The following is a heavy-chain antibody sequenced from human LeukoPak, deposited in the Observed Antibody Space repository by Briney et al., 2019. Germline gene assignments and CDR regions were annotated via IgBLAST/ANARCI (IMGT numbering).Heavy chain of an antibody. J-gene: IGHJ5*02. V-gene: IGHV4-39*07. CDR1: GGSISSSSYY. Sequence: TSETLSLTCTVSGGSISSSSYYWGWVRQPPGKGLEWIGSIYYSGSTYYNPSLKSRVTISVDTSKNQFSLKLSSVTAADTAVYYCARGITIFGVVSVDPWGQGTLVTVSS. D-gene: IGHD3-3*01. CDR2: IYYSGST. CDR3: ARGITIFGVVSVDP.